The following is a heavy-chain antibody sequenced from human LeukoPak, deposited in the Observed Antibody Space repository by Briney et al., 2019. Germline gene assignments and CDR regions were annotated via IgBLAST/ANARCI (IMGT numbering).Heavy chain of an antibody. CDR2: ISYSGGT. D-gene: IGHD3-22*01. Sequence: SETLSLTCTVSDGSIINNNHYWGWTRQPPGKGLEWIGSISYSGGTAYNPSLRSRVTISVDTSKNQFSLKVNPVTAADTAVYYCAREVEYYDSSGYRPHAFDIWGQGTLVTVSS. V-gene: IGHV4-39*02. J-gene: IGHJ3*02. CDR1: DGSIINNNHY. CDR3: AREVEYYDSSGYRPHAFDI.